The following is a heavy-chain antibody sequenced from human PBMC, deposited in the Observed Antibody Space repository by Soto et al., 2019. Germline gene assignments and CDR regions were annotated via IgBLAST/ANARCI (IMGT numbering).Heavy chain of an antibody. D-gene: IGHD6-19*01. J-gene: IGHJ4*02. CDR2: TSTYNGNT. CDR1: GYTFISFG. CDR3: ARSRYSSGWYPGYFDS. V-gene: IGHV1-18*01. Sequence: ASVKVSCKASGYTFISFGITWVRQAPGQGLEWMGWTSTYNGNTNYAQKLQGRVSMTTDTSTSTAYMELRSLGFDDTAVYYCARSRYSSGWYPGYFDSWGQGTLVTVSS.